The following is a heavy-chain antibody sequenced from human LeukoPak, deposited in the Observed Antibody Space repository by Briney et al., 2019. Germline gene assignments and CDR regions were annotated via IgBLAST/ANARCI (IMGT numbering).Heavy chain of an antibody. D-gene: IGHD3-22*01. J-gene: IGHJ4*02. CDR2: IDPSDSYT. Sequence: GESLKISCKGSGYNFTSYWISWVRQMPGKGLEWMGRIDPSDSYTNYSPSFQGHVTISADKSISTAYLQWSSLKASDTAMYYCARRRKAYDSSGYYLYYFDYWGQGTLVTVSS. CDR3: ARRRKAYDSSGYYLYYFDY. V-gene: IGHV5-10-1*01. CDR1: GYNFTSYW.